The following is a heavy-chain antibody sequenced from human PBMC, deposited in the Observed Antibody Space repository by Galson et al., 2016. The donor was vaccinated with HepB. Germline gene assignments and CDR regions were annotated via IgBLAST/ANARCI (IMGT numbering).Heavy chain of an antibody. CDR1: GFSLNTRGEG. CDR3: VHRAHHYDYGAHCFDY. CDR2: IRWDDDK. D-gene: IGHD3-16*01. J-gene: IGHJ4*02. Sequence: PALVKPTQTLTLTCTFSGFSLNTRGEGVGWIRQPPGKALEWLAVIRWDDDKRYRPSQETRLTITKDTSKNQVVLTLVNVDPVDTARYYCVHRAHHYDYGAHCFDYWGQGKLVTVSS. V-gene: IGHV2-5*02.